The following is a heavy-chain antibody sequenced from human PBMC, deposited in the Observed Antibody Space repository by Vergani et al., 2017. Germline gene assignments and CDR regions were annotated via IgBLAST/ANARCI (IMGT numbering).Heavy chain of an antibody. Sequence: EVQLVESGGGLVQPGGSLRLSCAASGFTFSSYEMNWVRQAPGKGLEWVSYISSSGSTIYYADSVKGRFNISRDNAKNSLYLQMNSLRAEDTAVYYCASADTAMVLSSPYGMDVWGQGTTVTVSS. CDR1: GFTFSSYE. CDR2: ISSSGSTI. V-gene: IGHV3-48*03. J-gene: IGHJ6*02. D-gene: IGHD5-18*01. CDR3: ASADTAMVLSSPYGMDV.